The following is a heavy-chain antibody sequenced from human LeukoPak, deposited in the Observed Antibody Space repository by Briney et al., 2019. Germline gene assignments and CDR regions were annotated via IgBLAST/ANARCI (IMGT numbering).Heavy chain of an antibody. CDR2: ISGSGGST. Sequence: GGSLRLSCAASGFTFSSYAMRWVRQAPGKGREGGSDISGSGGSTYYADSVKGRFTISRDNSKNTLYLQMNSLRAEDTAVYYCAKDHGSGLEISWGQGTLVTVSS. D-gene: IGHD6-19*01. CDR1: GFTFSSYA. CDR3: AKDHGSGLEIS. V-gene: IGHV3-23*01. J-gene: IGHJ4*02.